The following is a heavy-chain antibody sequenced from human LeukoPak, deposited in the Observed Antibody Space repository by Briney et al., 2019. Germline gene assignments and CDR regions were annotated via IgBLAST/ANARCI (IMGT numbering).Heavy chain of an antibody. J-gene: IGHJ6*04. CDR3: AELGITMIGGV. V-gene: IGHV3-7*01. Sequence: GGSLRLSYAVSGFPFSTFWMSWVRQAPGKGLEWVANINQDGSEKYYVDSVRGRFAISRDNAKNSLYLQMNSLRAEDTAVYYCAELGITMIGGVWGKGTTVTISS. CDR1: GFPFSTFW. D-gene: IGHD3-10*02. CDR2: INQDGSEK.